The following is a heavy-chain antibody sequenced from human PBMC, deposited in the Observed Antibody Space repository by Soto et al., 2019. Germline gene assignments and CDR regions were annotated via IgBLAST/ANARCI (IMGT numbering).Heavy chain of an antibody. CDR2: INHSGST. V-gene: IGHV4-34*01. Sequence: QVQLQQWGAGLLKPSETLSLTCAVYGGSFSGYYWSWIRQPPGKGLEWIGEINHSGSTNYNPSLKSRVTISVDTSKNQFSLKLSSVTAADTAVYYCARRQLGPPGYNWNDGGAFDYWGQGTLVTVSS. D-gene: IGHD1-20*01. J-gene: IGHJ4*02. CDR3: ARRQLGPPGYNWNDGGAFDY. CDR1: GGSFSGYY.